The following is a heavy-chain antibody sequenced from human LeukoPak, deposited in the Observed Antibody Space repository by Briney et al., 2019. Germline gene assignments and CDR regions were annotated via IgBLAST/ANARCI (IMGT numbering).Heavy chain of an antibody. V-gene: IGHV4-39*02. CDR1: GGSISSSSYY. CDR2: IYYSGST. CDR3: AREGDDYGDYED. D-gene: IGHD4-17*01. Sequence: PSETLSLPCTVSGGSISSSSYYWGWIRQPPGKGLEWIGSIYYSGSTYYNPSLKSRVTISVDTSKNQFSLKLSSVTAADTAVYYCAREGDDYGDYEDWGQGTLVTVSS. J-gene: IGHJ4*02.